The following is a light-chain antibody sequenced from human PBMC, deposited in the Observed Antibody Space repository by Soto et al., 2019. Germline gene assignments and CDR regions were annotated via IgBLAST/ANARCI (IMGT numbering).Light chain of an antibody. CDR2: GAS. CDR3: QQYNNWPSWT. CDR1: QSVSSN. V-gene: IGKV3-15*01. J-gene: IGKJ1*01. Sequence: EIVMTQSPATLSVSPGERATLSCRASQSVSSNLAGYQQKPGQAPRLLIYGASTRATGIPARFSGSGSGTEFTLTISSLQSEDFAVYDCQQYNNWPSWTFGQGTKVEIK.